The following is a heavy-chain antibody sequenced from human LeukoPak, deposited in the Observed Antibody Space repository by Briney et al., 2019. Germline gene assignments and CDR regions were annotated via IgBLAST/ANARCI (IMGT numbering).Heavy chain of an antibody. V-gene: IGHV5-51*01. Sequence: GGSLKISCKGSGYSFTSYWIGWVRQMPGKGLEGMGIIYPGDCDTRYSPSFQGQVTISADKSISTAYLQWSSLKASDTAMYYCARSLLWFGGPSGMDVWGKGTTVTVSS. J-gene: IGHJ6*04. CDR2: IYPGDCDT. D-gene: IGHD3-10*01. CDR3: ARSLLWFGGPSGMDV. CDR1: GYSFTSYW.